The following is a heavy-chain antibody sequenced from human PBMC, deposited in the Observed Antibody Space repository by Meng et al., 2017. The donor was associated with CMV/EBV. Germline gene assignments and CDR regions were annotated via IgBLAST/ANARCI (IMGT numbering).Heavy chain of an antibody. J-gene: IGHJ4*02. D-gene: IGHD2-2*01. Sequence: GSLRLSCAVYGGSFSGYYWSWIRQPPGKGLEWIGEINHSGSTNYNPSLKSRVTISVDTSKNQFSLKLSSVTAADTAVYYCARAMGVSSTGCYAYWGQGTLVTVSS. V-gene: IGHV4-34*01. CDR3: ARAMGVSSTGCYAY. CDR1: GGSFSGYY. CDR2: INHSGST.